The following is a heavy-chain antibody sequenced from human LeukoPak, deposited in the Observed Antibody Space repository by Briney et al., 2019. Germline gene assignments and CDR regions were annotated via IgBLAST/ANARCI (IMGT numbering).Heavy chain of an antibody. J-gene: IGHJ4*02. Sequence: PGGSLRLSCAASAFTFSRFWMSWVRQAPGKGLEWVANIKEDGSEKYYVDSVKGRFTISRDNAKNSLYLQMNSLRAEDTALYYCARDPHPYDSSGTYYFDYWGQGTLVTVSS. V-gene: IGHV3-7*03. CDR3: ARDPHPYDSSGTYYFDY. CDR2: IKEDGSEK. D-gene: IGHD3-22*01. CDR1: AFTFSRFW.